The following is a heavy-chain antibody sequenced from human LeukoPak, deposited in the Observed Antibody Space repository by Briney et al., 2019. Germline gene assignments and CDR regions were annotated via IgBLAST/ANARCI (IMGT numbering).Heavy chain of an antibody. D-gene: IGHD1-26*01. J-gene: IGHJ4*02. CDR1: GFTFSTYA. Sequence: GGSLRLSCAASGFTFSTYAMSWVRQAPGKGLEWVSGISDSGVRTHYADSVKGRFTISRDNSKNTLYLQMNSLRAEDTAVYHCASGSYYEDYFDYRGQGILVTVSS. V-gene: IGHV3-23*01. CDR2: ISDSGVRT. CDR3: ASGSYYEDYFDY.